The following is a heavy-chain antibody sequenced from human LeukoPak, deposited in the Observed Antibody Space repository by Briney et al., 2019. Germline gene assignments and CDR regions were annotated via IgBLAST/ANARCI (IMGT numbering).Heavy chain of an antibody. CDR2: ISSSSSYI. CDR3: ARDGEYVDTAMGDY. J-gene: IGHJ4*02. CDR1: GFTFSSYS. V-gene: IGHV3-21*01. Sequence: GGSLRLSCAASGFTFSSYSMNWVRQAPGKGLEWVSSISSSSSYIYYADSVKGRFTISRDNAKNSLYLQMNSLRAEDTAVYYCARDGEYVDTAMGDYWGQGTLVTVSS. D-gene: IGHD5-18*01.